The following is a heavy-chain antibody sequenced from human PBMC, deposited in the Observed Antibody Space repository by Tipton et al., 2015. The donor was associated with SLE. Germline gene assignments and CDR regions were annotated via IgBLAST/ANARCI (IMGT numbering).Heavy chain of an antibody. J-gene: IGHJ3*02. Sequence: TLSLTCTVSGDSIRRHFWSWIRQPPGKGLEWIGNIYCSGSTNYNPSLKSRVTISVDTSKNQFSLKLSSVTAADTAVYYCARARWYSSGSAMGDAFDIWGQGTMVTVSS. CDR2: IYCSGST. V-gene: IGHV4-59*08. D-gene: IGHD6-19*01. CDR1: GDSIRRHF. CDR3: ARARWYSSGSAMGDAFDI.